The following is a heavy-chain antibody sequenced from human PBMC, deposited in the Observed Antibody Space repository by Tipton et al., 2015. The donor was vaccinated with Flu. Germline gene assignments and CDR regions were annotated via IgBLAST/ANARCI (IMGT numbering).Heavy chain of an antibody. CDR3: ATVKPTGYLGTAAGWFDT. CDR1: GYTFTSYN. CDR2: IYPAGGGI. Sequence: QSGAEVKKPGASVKVSCKASGYTFTSYNMHWVRQAPGQGLEWMGIIYPAGGGISYAQKFQGRVIMTRDKSTGTVHMELSSLRSDDTAMYYCATVKPTGYLGTAAGWFDTWGQGTLVTVSS. D-gene: IGHD6-13*01. V-gene: IGHV1-46*01. J-gene: IGHJ5*02.